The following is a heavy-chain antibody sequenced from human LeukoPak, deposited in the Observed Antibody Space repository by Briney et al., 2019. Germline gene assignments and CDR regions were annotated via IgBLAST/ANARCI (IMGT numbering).Heavy chain of an antibody. J-gene: IGHJ3*02. V-gene: IGHV1-18*01. Sequence: ASVKVSCKASGYTFTSYGISWVRQAPGQGLEWMGWISAYNGNTNYAQKLQGRVTMTTDTSTSTAYMELRSLRSDDTAVYYCAGGAYYDFWSGYSGAFDIWGQGTMVTVSS. D-gene: IGHD3-3*01. CDR3: AGGAYYDFWSGYSGAFDI. CDR1: GYTFTSYG. CDR2: ISAYNGNT.